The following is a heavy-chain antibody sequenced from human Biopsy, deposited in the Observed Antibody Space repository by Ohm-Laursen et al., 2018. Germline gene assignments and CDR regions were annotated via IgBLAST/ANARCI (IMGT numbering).Heavy chain of an antibody. CDR3: ARQVDFWSGYVDY. CDR1: GGSLSSYY. D-gene: IGHD3-3*01. CDR2: IYSSGST. Sequence: VTLSFTCSVSGGSLSSYYWSWIRQPAGKGLEWIGRIYSSGSTNYNPSLKSRVTLSMDTSKRQFSLKLSFATAADWAVYYCARQVDFWSGYVDYWGQGTLVAVSS. V-gene: IGHV4-4*07. J-gene: IGHJ4*02.